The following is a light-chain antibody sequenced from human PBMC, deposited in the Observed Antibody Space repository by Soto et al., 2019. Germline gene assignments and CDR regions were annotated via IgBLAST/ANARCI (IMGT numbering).Light chain of an antibody. Sequence: QSVLTQPPSVSGAPGQRVLISCTGSSSNSGAGYDVHWYQHLPGTAPKLLIYGNVNRPSGVPDRFSGSKSGTSASLAITGLQAEDEADYYCQSYDRSLSGYVFGTGTKVTVL. CDR1: SSNSGAGYD. CDR2: GNV. CDR3: QSYDRSLSGYV. J-gene: IGLJ1*01. V-gene: IGLV1-40*01.